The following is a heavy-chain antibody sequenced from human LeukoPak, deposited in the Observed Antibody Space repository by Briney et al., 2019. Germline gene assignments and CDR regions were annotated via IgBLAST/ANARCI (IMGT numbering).Heavy chain of an antibody. V-gene: IGHV4-59*01. CDR1: GGSISSYY. Sequence: SETLSLTCTVSGGSISSYYWSWIRQPPGEGREWIGYIYYSGNTYYNPSLKSRVTISVDTSKNQFSLKVNSVTAADTAVYYCARTKPLDPFDFWGQGTLVTVSS. J-gene: IGHJ3*01. CDR3: ARTKPLDPFDF. CDR2: IYYSGNT.